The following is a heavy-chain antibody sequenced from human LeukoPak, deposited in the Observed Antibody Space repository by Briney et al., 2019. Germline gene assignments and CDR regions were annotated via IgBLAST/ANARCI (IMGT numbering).Heavy chain of an antibody. J-gene: IGHJ4*02. CDR3: ARDYYGPAEY. D-gene: IGHD3-10*01. CDR2: INTNGSVR. V-gene: IGHV3-7*01. CDR1: GFTLSHYW. Sequence: GSLRLSCETSGFTLSHYWMSWVRQAPGQGLEWVANINTNGSVRFYVESVKGRFTIYRDTARNSLYLHLNTLRFEDTAMYYCARDYYGPAEYGGPGTLVTVSS.